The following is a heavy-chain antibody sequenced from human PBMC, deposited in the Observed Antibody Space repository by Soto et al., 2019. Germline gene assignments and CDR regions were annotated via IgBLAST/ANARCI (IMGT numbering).Heavy chain of an antibody. V-gene: IGHV3-23*01. Sequence: GGSLRLSCAASGFTFSSYAMTWVRQAQGKGLEYVSSITGSGAGTFYADSVKGRFSISRDNSKNTLYLQLSSLRAEDTAIYFCAKDPNGDYVGAFDSWGQGSLVTVPQ. D-gene: IGHD4-17*01. CDR3: AKDPNGDYVGAFDS. CDR1: GFTFSSYA. J-gene: IGHJ4*02. CDR2: ITGSGAGT.